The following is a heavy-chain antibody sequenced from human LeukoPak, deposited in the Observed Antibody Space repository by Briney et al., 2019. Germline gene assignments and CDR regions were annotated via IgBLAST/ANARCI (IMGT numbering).Heavy chain of an antibody. J-gene: IGHJ5*01. D-gene: IGHD3-22*01. CDR3: ARESDSSGWYDS. CDR1: GFSFDDYA. Sequence: PGGSLRLSCAAPGFSFDDYAIHWVRQAPGKGLEWVSLISGGGGSTFYADSVKGRFTISRDNSKNSLYLQMSSLRSEDTALYYRARESDSSGWYDSWGQGTLVTVSS. V-gene: IGHV3-43*02. CDR2: ISGGGGST.